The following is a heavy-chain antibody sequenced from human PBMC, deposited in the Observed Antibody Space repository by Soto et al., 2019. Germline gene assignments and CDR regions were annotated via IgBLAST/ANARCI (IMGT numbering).Heavy chain of an antibody. CDR1: GSSIRSGYY. D-gene: IGHD2-15*01. V-gene: IGHV4-38-2*01. Sequence: SETLSLTCAVSGSSIRSGYYWGRIRQPPGKGLEWIGIIYYSGSTYYSSSLKSRVTISLDTSKNHFSLTLSSVTAADTAVYYCARLGYDHSFDYSFDYWGKGKLVT. CDR2: IYYSGST. J-gene: IGHJ4*02. CDR3: ARLGYDHSFDYSFDY.